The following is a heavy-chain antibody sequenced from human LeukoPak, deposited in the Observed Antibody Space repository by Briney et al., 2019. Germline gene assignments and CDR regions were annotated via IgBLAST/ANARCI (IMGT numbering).Heavy chain of an antibody. CDR3: AKGLAVAGHFDY. J-gene: IGHJ4*02. D-gene: IGHD6-19*01. CDR1: GFTFSRYW. CDR2: ISGSGGST. V-gene: IGHV3-23*01. Sequence: GGSLRLSCAASGFTFSRYWMHWVRQAPGKGLEWVSAISGSGGSTYYADSVKGRFTISRDKSENTLYLQMNSLRAEDTAVYYCAKGLAVAGHFDYWGQGTLVTVSS.